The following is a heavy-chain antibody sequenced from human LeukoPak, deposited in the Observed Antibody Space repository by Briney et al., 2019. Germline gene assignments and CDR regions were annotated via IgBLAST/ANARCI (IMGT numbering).Heavy chain of an antibody. J-gene: IGHJ4*02. Sequence: GGSLRLSCAASGFTFSSYAMSWVRQAPGKGLEWVSAISGSGGSIYYADSVKGRFTISRDNSKNTLYLQMNSLRAEDTAVYYCAMFPSSSSFDYWGQGTLVTVSS. CDR3: AMFPSSSSFDY. CDR1: GFTFSSYA. D-gene: IGHD6-13*01. V-gene: IGHV3-23*01. CDR2: ISGSGGSI.